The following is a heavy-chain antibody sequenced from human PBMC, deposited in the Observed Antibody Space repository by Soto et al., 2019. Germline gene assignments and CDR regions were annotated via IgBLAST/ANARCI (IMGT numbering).Heavy chain of an antibody. V-gene: IGHV1-69*12. J-gene: IGHJ2*01. D-gene: IGHD3-22*01. CDR3: ARVPSSYDSSGYYSFGCYFDL. CDR1: GGTFSSYA. Sequence: QVQLVQSGGEVKKPGSSVKVSGKASGGTFSSYAISWVRQAPGQGLEWMGGLIPILGTANYAQKFQGRVTITADESTSTAYMELSSLRSEDTAVYYCARVPSSYDSSGYYSFGCYFDLWGRGTLVTVSS. CDR2: LIPILGTA.